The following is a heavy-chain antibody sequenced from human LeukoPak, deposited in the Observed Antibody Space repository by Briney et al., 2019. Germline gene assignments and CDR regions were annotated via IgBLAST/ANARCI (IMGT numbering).Heavy chain of an antibody. CDR3: ARALRAARPGGFDY. D-gene: IGHD6-6*01. J-gene: IGHJ4*02. CDR1: GFTFSSYG. Sequence: GGSLRLVCAASGFTFSSYGMHWVRQAPGKGLGWVAVIWYDGSNKYYADSVKGRFTISRDNSKNTLYLQMNSLRAEDTAVYSCARALRAARPGGFDYWGQGTLVTVSS. CDR2: IWYDGSNK. V-gene: IGHV3-33*01.